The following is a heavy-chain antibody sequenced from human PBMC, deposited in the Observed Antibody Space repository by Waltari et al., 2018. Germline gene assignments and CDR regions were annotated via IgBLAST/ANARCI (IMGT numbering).Heavy chain of an antibody. CDR2: ISGSGSTI. V-gene: IGHV3-48*03. J-gene: IGHJ4*02. CDR1: GFTFSNYE. CDR3: ARFSSPAIPDY. Sequence: EVQLVESGGGLVQPGGSLRLSCAASGFTFSNYEMNWVRQAPGKGLEWVSYISGSGSTIYYADSVKGQFTISRDNAKNSLNLQMNSLRAEDTALYFCARFSSPAIPDYGGQGTLVTVSS.